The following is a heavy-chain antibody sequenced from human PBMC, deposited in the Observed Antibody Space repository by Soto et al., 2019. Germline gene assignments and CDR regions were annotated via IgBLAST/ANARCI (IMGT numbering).Heavy chain of an antibody. CDR3: ARQGYYYDSSGYVPFDY. V-gene: IGHV5-10-1*01. D-gene: IGHD3-22*01. Sequence: GESLKISCKGSGYSFTSYWISWVRQMPGKGLEWMGRIDPSDSYTNYSPSFQGHVTISADKSISTAYLQWSSLKASDTAMYYCARQGYYYDSSGYVPFDYWGQGTLVTV. CDR1: GYSFTSYW. CDR2: IDPSDSYT. J-gene: IGHJ4*02.